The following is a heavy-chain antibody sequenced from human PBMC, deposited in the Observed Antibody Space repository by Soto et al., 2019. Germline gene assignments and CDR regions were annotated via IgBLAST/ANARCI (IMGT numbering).Heavy chain of an antibody. V-gene: IGHV1-69*13. D-gene: IGHD2-2*01. CDR1: GGTFSSYA. CDR2: IIPIFGTA. J-gene: IGHJ5*02. Sequence: SVKVSCKASGGTFSSYAISWVRQAPGQGLEWMGGIIPIFGTANYAQKFQGRVTITADESTSTAYMELSSLRSEDTAVYYCARTEVPDAILLWFDPCGQGTLVTVSS. CDR3: ARTEVPDAILLWFDP.